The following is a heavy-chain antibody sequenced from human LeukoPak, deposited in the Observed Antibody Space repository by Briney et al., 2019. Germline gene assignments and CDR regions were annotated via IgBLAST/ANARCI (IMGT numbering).Heavy chain of an antibody. CDR3: ANHGYGYSYGMDV. V-gene: IGHV3-23*01. Sequence: PGGSLRLSCAASGFTFSSYAMSWVRQAPGKGLEWVSAISGSGGSTYYADSVKGRFTISRDNSKNTLYLQMNSLRAEDTAVYYCANHGYGYSYGMDVWGQGTTVTVSS. CDR1: GFTFSSYA. D-gene: IGHD5-18*01. J-gene: IGHJ6*02. CDR2: ISGSGGST.